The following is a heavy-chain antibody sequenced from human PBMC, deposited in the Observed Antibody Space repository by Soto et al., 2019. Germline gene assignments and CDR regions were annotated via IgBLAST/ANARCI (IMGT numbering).Heavy chain of an antibody. D-gene: IGHD6-19*01. Sequence: SVKVSCKASGFTFSSSAVQWVRQARGQRPEWIGSIVVGSANTNYAQKFQERVTITRDMSTSTAYMELSSPRSEDTAVYYCAADQGLSVGYLYYYGMDVWGQGTTVTVSS. J-gene: IGHJ6*02. CDR1: GFTFSSSA. CDR3: AADQGLSVGYLYYYGMDV. V-gene: IGHV1-58*01. CDR2: IVVGSANT.